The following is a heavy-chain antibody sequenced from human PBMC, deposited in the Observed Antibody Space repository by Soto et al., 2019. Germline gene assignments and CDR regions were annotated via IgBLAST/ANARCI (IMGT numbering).Heavy chain of an antibody. CDR1: GFIFSNAW. D-gene: IGHD2-21*01. CDR2: IKSEVNGGTL. V-gene: IGHV3-15*07. J-gene: IGHJ4*02. Sequence: EVQLVESGGGLVQPGGSLRLSCVGSGFIFSNAWMNWVRQAPGRGLEWVGRIKSEVNGGTLDYAAPVKGRFIISRDDSKHTVYMQMNSLKIEDTGVYYCATGYSLDYWGQGTLVIVSS. CDR3: ATGYSLDY.